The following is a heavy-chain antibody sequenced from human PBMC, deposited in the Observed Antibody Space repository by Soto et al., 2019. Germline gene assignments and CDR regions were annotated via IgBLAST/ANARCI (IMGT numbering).Heavy chain of an antibody. J-gene: IGHJ5*02. CDR1: GGTFSSYA. CDR2: IIPIFGTA. V-gene: IGHV1-69*01. CDR3: ARSPPVVVAGYNWFDP. Sequence: QVQLVQSGAEVKKPGSSVKVSCKASGGTFSSYAISWVRQAPGQGLEWMGGIIPIFGTANYAQKFQGRVTITADESPSTAYMELSSLRSEDTAVYYCARSPPVVVAGYNWFDPWGQGTLVTVSS. D-gene: IGHD2-15*01.